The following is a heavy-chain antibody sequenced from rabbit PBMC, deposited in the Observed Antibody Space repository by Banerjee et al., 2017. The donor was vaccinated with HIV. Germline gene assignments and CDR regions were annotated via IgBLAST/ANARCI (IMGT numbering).Heavy chain of an antibody. D-gene: IGHD6-1*01. CDR3: ARGKYSYGYAGYGL. J-gene: IGHJ4*01. V-gene: IGHV1S40*01. CDR1: GFSFSSGYY. Sequence: QSLEESGGDLVKPGASLTLTCTASGFSFSSGYYMCWVRQAPGKGLEWIACIYAGSSDSTYYASWAKGRFTISKTSSTTVTLQMTSLTAADTATYFCARGKYSYGYAGYGLWGPGTLVTVS. CDR2: IYAGSSDST.